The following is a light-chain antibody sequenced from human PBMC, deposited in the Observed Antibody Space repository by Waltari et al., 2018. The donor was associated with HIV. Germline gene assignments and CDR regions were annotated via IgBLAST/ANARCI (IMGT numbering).Light chain of an antibody. J-gene: IGLJ3*02. CDR2: DSR. CDR1: SSNLGAGDA. CDR3: QSYDNNLSVWM. Sequence: HSVLTQPPSISGAPRPRVTISCPGTSSNLGAGDAVHGYQQLPGKAPKLLIYDSRDRPSGVRDRFSGSKSGTSASLAITGLQAEDEADYYCQSYDNNLSVWMFGGGTKLTVL. V-gene: IGLV1-40*01.